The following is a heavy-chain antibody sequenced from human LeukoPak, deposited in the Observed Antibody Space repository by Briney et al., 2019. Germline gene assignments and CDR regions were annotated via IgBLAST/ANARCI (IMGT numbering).Heavy chain of an antibody. CDR3: ARALTPGYCSGGTCSYFDY. V-gene: IGHV4-59*01. Sequence: SETLSLTCTISGGSIRSYYWSWIRQSPGKGLEYIEYIYYTGNTNSNPSLKSRVTISSDTSKNQFSLKVNSVTAADTAVYYCARALTPGYCSGGTCSYFDYWGQGILVTVSS. CDR2: IYYTGNT. D-gene: IGHD2-15*01. J-gene: IGHJ4*02. CDR1: GGSIRSYY.